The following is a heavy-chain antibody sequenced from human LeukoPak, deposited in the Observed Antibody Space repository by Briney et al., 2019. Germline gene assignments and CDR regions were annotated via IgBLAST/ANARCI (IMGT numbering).Heavy chain of an antibody. CDR2: ISAYNGNT. Sequence: ASVKVSCKASGYTFTSYGIGWVRQAPGQGLEWMGWISAYNGNTNYAQKLQGRVTMTRETATRTGYMEMSIRRSEDTAVYYCARDGGGSLVVKWYFDLWGRGTLVTVSS. V-gene: IGHV1-18*01. CDR1: GYTFTSYG. D-gene: IGHD1-26*01. CDR3: ARDGGGSLVVKWYFDL. J-gene: IGHJ2*01.